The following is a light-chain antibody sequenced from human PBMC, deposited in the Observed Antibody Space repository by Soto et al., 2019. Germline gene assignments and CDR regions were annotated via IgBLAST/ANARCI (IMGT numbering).Light chain of an antibody. J-gene: IGLJ1*01. V-gene: IGLV1-40*01. CDR1: SSNIGAGYD. CDR2: GNS. CDR3: QSHDSSLSAYV. Sequence: QSVLTQPPSVSGAPGQRVTISCTGSSSNIGAGYDVHWYQQLPGTAPKLLIYGNSNRPSGVPDRFSGSKSGTSASLAITGLQAEDEADFYCQSHDSSLSAYVFGTGTKGTGL.